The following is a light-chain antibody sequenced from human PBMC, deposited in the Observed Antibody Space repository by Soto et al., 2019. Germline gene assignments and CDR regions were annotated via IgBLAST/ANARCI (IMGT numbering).Light chain of an antibody. CDR2: GAS. CDR3: QQHDTLYT. Sequence: EIVMTQSPATLSVSPGERATLSCRASQSVSSSYLAWYQQKPGQAPRLLIYGASSRATGIPDRFSGSGSGTDFTLTISSLQPDDFATYYCQQHDTLYTFGQGTRLEIK. CDR1: QSVSSSY. V-gene: IGKV3-20*01. J-gene: IGKJ5*01.